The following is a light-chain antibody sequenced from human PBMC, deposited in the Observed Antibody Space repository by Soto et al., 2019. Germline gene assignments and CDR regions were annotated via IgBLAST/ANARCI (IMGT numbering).Light chain of an antibody. CDR1: QSISSY. CDR3: RQSYSTPWT. V-gene: IGKV1-39*01. J-gene: IGKJ1*01. Sequence: DIQMTQSPSSLSASVGDRVTTTCRASQSISSYLNWYQQKPGKAPKLLTYAASSLQSGVPSRFSGSGSGTDFTLTISSLQPEDFATYYCRQSYSTPWTFGQGTKVDIK. CDR2: AAS.